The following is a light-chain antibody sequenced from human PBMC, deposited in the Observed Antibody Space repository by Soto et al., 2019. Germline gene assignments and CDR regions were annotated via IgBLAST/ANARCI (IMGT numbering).Light chain of an antibody. J-gene: IGKJ1*01. Sequence: EIVLPQSPATLSLSPGQRATHSCRASQSVANYLACSQQRPGKAPRRLIYDASTRATNIPHRFSGSGCGTDFTLTISSLEPEAFAFYFCQQRSNSQPWTCGQGTRVEI. CDR1: QSVANY. CDR2: DAS. CDR3: QQRSNSQPWT. V-gene: IGKV3-11*01.